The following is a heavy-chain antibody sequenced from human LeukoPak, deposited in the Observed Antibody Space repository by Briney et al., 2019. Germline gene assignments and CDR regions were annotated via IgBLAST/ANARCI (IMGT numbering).Heavy chain of an antibody. J-gene: IGHJ4*02. CDR2: ISSSGSTI. CDR1: GFTFSDYY. D-gene: IGHD2-2*01. V-gene: IGHV3-11*01. Sequence: PGGSLRLSCAASGFTFSDYYVSWIRQAPGKGLEWVSYISSSGSTIYYADSVKGRFTISRDNAKNSLYLQMNSLRAEDTAVYYCAGGTRYCSSTSCADFDYWGQGTLVTVSS. CDR3: AGGTRYCSSTSCADFDY.